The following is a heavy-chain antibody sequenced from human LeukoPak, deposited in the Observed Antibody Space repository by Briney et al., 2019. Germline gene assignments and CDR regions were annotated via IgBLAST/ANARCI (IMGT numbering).Heavy chain of an antibody. D-gene: IGHD5-18*01. Sequence: GGSLRLSCAASGFTFSSYGMHWVRQAPGKGLEWVAFIRYDGSNKYYADSVKGRFTISRDNSKNTLYLQMNSLRAEDTAVYYCANKNSYGDVLDYWGQGTLVTVSS. V-gene: IGHV3-30*02. J-gene: IGHJ4*02. CDR2: IRYDGSNK. CDR3: ANKNSYGDVLDY. CDR1: GFTFSSYG.